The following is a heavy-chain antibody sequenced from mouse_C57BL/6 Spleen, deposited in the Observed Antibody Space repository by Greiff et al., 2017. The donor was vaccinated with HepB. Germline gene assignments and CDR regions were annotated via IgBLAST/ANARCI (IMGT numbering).Heavy chain of an antibody. CDR2: IDTSDSET. Sequence: VQLQQPGAELVRPGSSVKLSCKASGYTFTSYWMHWVKQRPIQGLEWIGNIDTSDSETHYNQKFKDKATLTVDKSSNTAYMQLSSLTSEDSAVYYCAREVTGTGYFDYWGQGTTLTVSS. CDR1: GYTFTSYW. J-gene: IGHJ2*01. V-gene: IGHV1-52*01. CDR3: AREVTGTGYFDY. D-gene: IGHD4-1*01.